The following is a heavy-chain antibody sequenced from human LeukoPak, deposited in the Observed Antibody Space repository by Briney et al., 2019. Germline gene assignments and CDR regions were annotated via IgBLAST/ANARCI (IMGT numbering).Heavy chain of an antibody. CDR3: ARTRGIVVVPAARFDY. J-gene: IGHJ4*02. D-gene: IGHD2-2*01. Sequence: PGGSLRLSCAASGFTFSSSGMHWVRQAPGKGLEWVAFIRYDGSNKYYADSVKGRFTISRDNSKNTLYLQMNSLRAEDTAVYYCARTRGIVVVPAARFDYWGQGTLVSVSS. V-gene: IGHV3-30*02. CDR1: GFTFSSSG. CDR2: IRYDGSNK.